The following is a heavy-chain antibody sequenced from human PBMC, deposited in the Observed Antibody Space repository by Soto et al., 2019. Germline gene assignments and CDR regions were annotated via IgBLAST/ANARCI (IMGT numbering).Heavy chain of an antibody. Sequence: QVQLVQSGAEVKKPGASVKVSCKASGYTFTSYDINWVRQAPGQGLEWMGWMNTNSGNTGDAQTFQGRVTMTRNTSISTAYMELSSLISEDTAVYYGARATSLTGTTRGWYYYYGMDVWGQGTTVTVSS. CDR2: MNTNSGNT. CDR1: GYTFTSYD. J-gene: IGHJ6*02. V-gene: IGHV1-8*01. D-gene: IGHD1-7*01. CDR3: ARATSLTGTTRGWYYYYGMDV.